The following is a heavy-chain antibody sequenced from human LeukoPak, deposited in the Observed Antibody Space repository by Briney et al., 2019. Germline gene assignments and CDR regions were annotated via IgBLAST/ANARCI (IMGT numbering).Heavy chain of an antibody. D-gene: IGHD3-9*01. J-gene: IGHJ4*02. CDR2: ISAYNGNT. CDR3: ARDPTIYLQNPPPYFDF. CDR1: GYSFTSYG. Sequence: GASVTVSCTASGYSFTSYGISWVRQAPGQGLEWMGWISAYNGNTNYAQKLLGRVSMTTDTSTSTAYMELRSLRSDDTAVYYCARDPTIYLQNPPPYFDFWGQGTLVTVSS. V-gene: IGHV1-18*01.